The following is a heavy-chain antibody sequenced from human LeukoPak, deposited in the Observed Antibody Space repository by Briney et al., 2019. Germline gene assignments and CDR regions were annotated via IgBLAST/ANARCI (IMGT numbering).Heavy chain of an antibody. CDR2: ISSSSSYI. CDR3: ARGVLRT. J-gene: IGHJ5*02. D-gene: IGHD5/OR15-5a*01. Sequence: GGSLRLSCEASGFTFSSYSMNWVRQAPGKGLEWASSISSSSSYIYYADSVKGRSTISRDNAKNSLYLQMNSLRAEDTAVYYCARGVLRTWGQGTLVTVSS. V-gene: IGHV3-21*01. CDR1: GFTFSSYS.